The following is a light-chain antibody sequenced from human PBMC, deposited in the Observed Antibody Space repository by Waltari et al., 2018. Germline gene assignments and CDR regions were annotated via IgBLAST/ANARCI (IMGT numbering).Light chain of an antibody. CDR3: QQSYTMPMYT. Sequence: DIQMTQSPSSLSASVGDRVTITCRASQDISNNLNWYQQKPGKAPDLLIFAVFTLQSGVPPRFISGGSGTEVTLTISSLQPADSATSYCQQSYTMPMYTFGQGTKLEIK. V-gene: IGKV1-39*01. CDR1: QDISNN. CDR2: AVF. J-gene: IGKJ2*01.